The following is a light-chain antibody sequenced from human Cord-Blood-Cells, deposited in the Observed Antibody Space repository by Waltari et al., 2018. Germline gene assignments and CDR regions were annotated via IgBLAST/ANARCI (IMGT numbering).Light chain of an antibody. CDR1: QSVSSY. Sequence: EIVLTQSPATLSLSPGERATLSCRASQSVSSYLAWYQQKPGQAPRLLIYDASNRATGIPARFSGSGSGTDFTLTISSLEPEDFAVYYCQQRSNWPPTFGXGTXXEIX. J-gene: IGKJ1*01. CDR2: DAS. V-gene: IGKV3-11*01. CDR3: QQRSNWPPT.